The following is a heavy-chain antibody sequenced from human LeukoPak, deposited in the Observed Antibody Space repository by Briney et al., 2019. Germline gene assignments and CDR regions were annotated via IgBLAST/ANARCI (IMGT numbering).Heavy chain of an antibody. J-gene: IGHJ5*02. Sequence: KPSETLSLTCTVSGVSISNYYWSWIRPPPGKGLEWIGYIYYSGSTNYNPSLKSRVTISVDTSKNQFSLKLSSVTAADTAVYYCARVGKPYYDFWSGYGNWFDPWGQGTLVTVSS. V-gene: IGHV4-59*01. CDR1: GVSISNYY. CDR3: ARVGKPYYDFWSGYGNWFDP. CDR2: IYYSGST. D-gene: IGHD3-3*01.